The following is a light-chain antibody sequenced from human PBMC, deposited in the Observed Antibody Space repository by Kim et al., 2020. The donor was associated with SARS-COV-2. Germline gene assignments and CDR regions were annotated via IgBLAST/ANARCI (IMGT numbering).Light chain of an antibody. CDR2: KDS. J-gene: IGLJ2*01. V-gene: IGLV3-27*01. CDR3: YSAADNNVV. Sequence: SYELTQPSSVSVSPGQTARITCSGDVLAKKYARWFQQKPCQAPVLVIYKDSERPSGIPERFSGSSSGTTVTLTISGAQVEDEADYYCYSAADNNVV. CDR1: VLAKKY.